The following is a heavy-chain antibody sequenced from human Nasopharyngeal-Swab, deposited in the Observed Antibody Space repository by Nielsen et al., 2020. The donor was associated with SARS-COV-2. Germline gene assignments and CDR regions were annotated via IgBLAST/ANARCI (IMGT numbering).Heavy chain of an antibody. CDR1: GFTFSSYW. CDR2: INSDGSST. D-gene: IGHD4-11*01. Sequence: GESLKISCAASGFTFSSYWMHWVRQAPGKGLVWASRINSDGSSTSYADSVKGRFTISRDNAKNTLYLQMNSLRTEDTALYYCTKGRADYSNPSFDNWGQGTLVTVSS. CDR3: TKGRADYSNPSFDN. V-gene: IGHV3-74*01. J-gene: IGHJ4*02.